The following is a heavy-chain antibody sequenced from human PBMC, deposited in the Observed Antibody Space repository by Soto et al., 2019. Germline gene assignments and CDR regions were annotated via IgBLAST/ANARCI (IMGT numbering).Heavy chain of an antibody. J-gene: IGHJ2*01. Sequence: SETLSLTXTVSGGSISSSSYYWGWIRQPPGKGLEWIGYIYYSGSTNYNPSLKSRVTISVDTSKNQFSLKLSSVTAADTAVYYCARVRVLMVYAIPDWYFDLWGRGTLVTVSS. CDR2: IYYSGST. CDR1: GGSISSSSYY. CDR3: ARVRVLMVYAIPDWYFDL. D-gene: IGHD2-8*01. V-gene: IGHV4-61*05.